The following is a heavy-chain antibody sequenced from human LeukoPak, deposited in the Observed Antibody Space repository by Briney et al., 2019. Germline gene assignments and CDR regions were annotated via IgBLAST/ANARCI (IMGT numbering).Heavy chain of an antibody. Sequence: SETLSLTCTVSGGSISSHYWSWIRQPPGKGLEWIGYIYYSGSTNYNPSIRSRVTISVATSKNQFSLKLSSVTAADTAVCYCARASCSSTSCYTIDYWGQGTLVTVSS. CDR1: GGSISSHY. CDR2: IYYSGST. D-gene: IGHD2-2*01. J-gene: IGHJ4*02. CDR3: ARASCSSTSCYTIDY. V-gene: IGHV4-59*11.